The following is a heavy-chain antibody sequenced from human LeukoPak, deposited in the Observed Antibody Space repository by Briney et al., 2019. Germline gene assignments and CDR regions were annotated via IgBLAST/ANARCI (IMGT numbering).Heavy chain of an antibody. Sequence: SVKVSCKASGGTFRSYAISWVRQAPGQGLEWMGGIIPIFGTANYAQKFQGRVTITADKSTSTAYMELSSLRSEDTAVYYCASPVYYDSSGYYLRAAFDIWGQGTMVTVSS. CDR3: ASPVYYDSSGYYLRAAFDI. CDR2: IIPIFGTA. D-gene: IGHD3-22*01. J-gene: IGHJ3*02. V-gene: IGHV1-69*06. CDR1: GGTFRSYA.